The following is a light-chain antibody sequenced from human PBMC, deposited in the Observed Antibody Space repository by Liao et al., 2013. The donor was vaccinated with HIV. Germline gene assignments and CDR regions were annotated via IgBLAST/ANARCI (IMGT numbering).Light chain of an antibody. V-gene: IGLV3-1*01. CDR1: TWGYKH. CDR2: EAN. Sequence: HDLTQPPSVSVSPGQTASITCSGHTWGYKHISWYQQRPGQSPVLVMYEANKRPSGIPERFSGSNSGDTATLTISGTQAADEADYYCQAWDSGTALYTFGTGTKVTVL. J-gene: IGLJ1*01. CDR3: QAWDSGTALYT.